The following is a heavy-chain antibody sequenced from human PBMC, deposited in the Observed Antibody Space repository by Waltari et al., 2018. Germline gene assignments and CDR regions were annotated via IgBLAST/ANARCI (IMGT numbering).Heavy chain of an antibody. CDR2: IWYNGSNK. D-gene: IGHD3-9*01. CDR1: GFTFSSYG. V-gene: IGHV3-30*02. J-gene: IGHJ4*02. CDR3: AKSPRNDIFTGYLLDY. Sequence: QVQLVESGGGVVQPGRSLRPSCAASGFTFSSYGLHWVRQGPGRGREWVAFIWYNGSNKYYADSVKGRFTISRDNSKNTLYLQMNSLRAEDTAMYYCAKSPRNDIFTGYLLDYWGQGTLVTVSS.